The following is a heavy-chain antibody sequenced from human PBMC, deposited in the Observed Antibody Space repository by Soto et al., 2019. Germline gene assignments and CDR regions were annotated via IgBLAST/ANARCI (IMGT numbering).Heavy chain of an antibody. Sequence: GESLKISCKGSGYSFTSYWIGWVRQMPGKGLEWVGFIYPGDSDTRYSPSFQGQVTISADKSISTAYLQWSSLKASDTAMYYCASQGGYSLKGGALDIWGQGTMVAVSS. CDR1: GYSFTSYW. CDR3: ASQGGYSLKGGALDI. CDR2: IYPGDSDT. V-gene: IGHV5-51*01. D-gene: IGHD5-12*01. J-gene: IGHJ3*02.